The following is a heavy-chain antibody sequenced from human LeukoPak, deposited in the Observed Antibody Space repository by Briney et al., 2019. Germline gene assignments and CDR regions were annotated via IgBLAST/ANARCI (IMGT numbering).Heavy chain of an antibody. CDR1: GFTFSTYG. CDR3: ARSNYGDSSRYGY. Sequence: PGGSLRLSCAASGFTFSTYGMTWVRQAPGKGLEWVSYISGSSSAIYYTDSVKGRFTISRDNAEKSVYLQMNSLRDEDSAIYYCARSNYGDSSRYGYWGQGTLVTVSS. V-gene: IGHV3-48*02. D-gene: IGHD3-16*01. J-gene: IGHJ4*02. CDR2: ISGSSSAI.